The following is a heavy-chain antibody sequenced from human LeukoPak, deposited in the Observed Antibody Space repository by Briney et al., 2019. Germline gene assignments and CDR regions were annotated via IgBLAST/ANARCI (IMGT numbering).Heavy chain of an antibody. Sequence: GRSLRLSCAASGFTFSNYAMAWVRQAPGKGLEWVSGISGSGGSTHDADSVKGRFTTSRDNSKNTLYLQVNSLRAEDTAIYYCAKDGGRGGYYRLDYWGQGTLVTVSS. CDR2: ISGSGGST. J-gene: IGHJ4*02. CDR3: AKDGGRGGYYRLDY. CDR1: GFTFSNYA. V-gene: IGHV3-23*01. D-gene: IGHD3-22*01.